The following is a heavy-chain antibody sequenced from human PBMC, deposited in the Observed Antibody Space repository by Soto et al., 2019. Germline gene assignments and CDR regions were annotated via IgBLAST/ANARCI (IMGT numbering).Heavy chain of an antibody. Sequence: QVPLVQSGAEVKKPGASVKVSCKASGYTFTSYAMHWVRQAPGQRLEWMGWINAGNGNTKYSQKFQGRVTITRDTSESTADRELSSLRSEDTAVYYCAREGDIVVVVAADNWFDPWGQGTLVTVSS. CDR1: GYTFTSYA. V-gene: IGHV1-3*01. D-gene: IGHD2-15*01. CDR3: AREGDIVVVVAADNWFDP. CDR2: INAGNGNT. J-gene: IGHJ5*02.